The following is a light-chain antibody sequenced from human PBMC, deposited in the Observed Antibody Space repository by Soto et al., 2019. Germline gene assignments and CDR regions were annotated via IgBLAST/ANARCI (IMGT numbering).Light chain of an antibody. CDR2: GAS. Sequence: EIVMTQSPATLSVSPGERATLSCRASQSVSGNLAWYQQKPGQAPRLLIYGASTRAIGIPARFSGSGSGTEFTLTISRLQSEDFAVYYCQQYNNGPRTFGQGTKVEIK. V-gene: IGKV3-15*01. CDR3: QQYNNGPRT. CDR1: QSVSGN. J-gene: IGKJ1*01.